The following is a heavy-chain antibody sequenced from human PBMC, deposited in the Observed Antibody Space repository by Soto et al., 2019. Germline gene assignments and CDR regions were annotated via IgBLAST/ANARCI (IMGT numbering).Heavy chain of an antibody. CDR1: GFTFSSYG. CDR3: AKLISKIFDY. CDR2: ISYDGSNK. V-gene: IGHV3-30*18. J-gene: IGHJ4*02. Sequence: PGGSLRLSCAASGFTFSSYGMHWVRQAPGKGLEWVAVISYDGSNKYYADSVKGRFTISRDNSKNTLYLQMNSLRAEDTAVYYCAKLISKIFDYWGQGTLVTVSS.